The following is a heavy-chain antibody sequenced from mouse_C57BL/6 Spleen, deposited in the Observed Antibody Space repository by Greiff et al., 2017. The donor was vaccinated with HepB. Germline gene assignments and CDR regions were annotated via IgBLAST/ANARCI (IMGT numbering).Heavy chain of an antibody. J-gene: IGHJ1*03. Sequence: EVHLVESGGGLVQPGGSLSLSCAASGFTFTDYYMSWVRQPPGKALEWLGFIRNKANGYTTESSASVKGRFTISRDNSQSTLYLHMNALRAEDSATYYCARYDYSNYNSYFDVWGTGTTVTVSS. CDR3: ARYDYSNYNSYFDV. CDR1: GFTFTDYY. D-gene: IGHD2-5*01. CDR2: IRNKANGYTT. V-gene: IGHV7-3*01.